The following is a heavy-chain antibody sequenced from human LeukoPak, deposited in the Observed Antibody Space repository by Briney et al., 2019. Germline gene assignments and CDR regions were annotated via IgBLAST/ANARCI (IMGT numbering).Heavy chain of an antibody. J-gene: IGHJ4*02. CDR1: GFTFSSYS. D-gene: IGHD2-21*02. Sequence: GGSLRLSCAASGFTFSSYSMNWVRQAPGKGLEWVSNIRSSSGTIYYADSVKGRFTISRDNAKNSLYLQMNSLRDEDTAVYYCARGAHCGGDCFFFDYWGQGALVTVSS. CDR2: IRSSSGTI. V-gene: IGHV3-48*02. CDR3: ARGAHCGGDCFFFDY.